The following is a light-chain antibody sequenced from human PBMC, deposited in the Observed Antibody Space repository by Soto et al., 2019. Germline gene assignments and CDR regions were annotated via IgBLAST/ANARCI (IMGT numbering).Light chain of an antibody. CDR2: AAS. CDR3: QQSYSTPLT. J-gene: IGKJ4*01. CDR1: QSISSY. V-gene: IGKV1-39*01. Sequence: DIQMSHSPSSLSASVGDRVTITCRASQSISSYLNWYQQKPGKAPKLLIYAASSLQSGVPSRFSGSGSGTDFTLTISSLQPEDFATYYCQQSYSTPLTFGGGGKVDIK.